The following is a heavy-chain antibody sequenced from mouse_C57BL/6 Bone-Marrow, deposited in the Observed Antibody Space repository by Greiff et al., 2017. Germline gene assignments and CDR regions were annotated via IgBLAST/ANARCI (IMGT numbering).Heavy chain of an antibody. CDR2: ISYDGSN. V-gene: IGHV3-6*01. CDR1: GYSITSGYY. J-gene: IGHJ2*01. CDR3: AREGGRYY. Sequence: VQLQQSGPGLVKPSQSLSLTCSVTGYSITSGYYWNWIRQFPGNKLEWMGYISYDGSNNYNPSLKNRISITRDTSKNQFFLKLNSVTTEDTATYYCAREGGRYYWGQGTTLTVSS.